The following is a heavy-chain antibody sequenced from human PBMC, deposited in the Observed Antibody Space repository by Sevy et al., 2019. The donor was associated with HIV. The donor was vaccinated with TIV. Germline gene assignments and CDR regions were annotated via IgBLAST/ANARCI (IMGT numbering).Heavy chain of an antibody. D-gene: IGHD3-22*01. Sequence: GGSLRLSCAASGLTFSSYSMNWVRQAPGKGLEWVSYISNSGSTKHYADSVEGRFTISRDNAKNSLYLYMNSLRDEDTAVYYCVVTYYYDSSGYADFDYWGQGTLVTVSS. CDR1: GLTFSSYS. J-gene: IGHJ4*02. CDR3: VVTYYYDSSGYADFDY. V-gene: IGHV3-48*02. CDR2: ISNSGSTK.